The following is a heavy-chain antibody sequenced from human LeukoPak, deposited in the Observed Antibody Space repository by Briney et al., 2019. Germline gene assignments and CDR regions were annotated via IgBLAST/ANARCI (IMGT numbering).Heavy chain of an antibody. CDR1: GGSISSYY. CDR3: ARDAYDSSGLLRFLWFDP. Sequence: SETLSLTCTVSGGSISSYYWSWIRQPAGKGLEWLGRIYTSGSTNYNPSLKSRVTMSVDTSKNQFSLKLSSVTAADTAVYYCARDAYDSSGLLRFLWFDPWGQGTLVTVSS. J-gene: IGHJ5*02. V-gene: IGHV4-4*07. CDR2: IYTSGST. D-gene: IGHD3-22*01.